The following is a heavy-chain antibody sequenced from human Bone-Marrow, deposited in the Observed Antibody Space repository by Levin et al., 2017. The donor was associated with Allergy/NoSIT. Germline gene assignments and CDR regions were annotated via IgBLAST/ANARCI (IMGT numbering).Heavy chain of an antibody. J-gene: IGHJ4*02. CDR2: IWYDGSNK. Sequence: QAGGSLRLSCAASGFTFSSYGMHWVRQAPGKGLEWVAVIWYDGSNKYYADSVKGRFTISRDNSKNTLYLQMNSLRAEDTAVYYCARDRRYGIAVAPASLGYWGQGTLVTVSS. D-gene: IGHD6-19*01. CDR3: ARDRRYGIAVAPASLGY. V-gene: IGHV3-33*01. CDR1: GFTFSSYG.